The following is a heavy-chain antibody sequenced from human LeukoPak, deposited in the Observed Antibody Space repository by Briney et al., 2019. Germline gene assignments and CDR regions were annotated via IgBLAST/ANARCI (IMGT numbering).Heavy chain of an antibody. J-gene: IGHJ4*02. CDR2: ISDST. D-gene: IGHD2-2*01. CDR1: GFPFSSYV. V-gene: IGHV3-23*01. CDR3: AKDYGSSTLYSFDY. Sequence: GGSLRLSCAASGFPFSSYVMSWVRQAPGKGLEWVSTISDSTYYADSVKGRFTISRDDSKNTLYLQMNNLRAEDTAVYYCAKDYGSSTLYSFDYWGQGALVTVSS.